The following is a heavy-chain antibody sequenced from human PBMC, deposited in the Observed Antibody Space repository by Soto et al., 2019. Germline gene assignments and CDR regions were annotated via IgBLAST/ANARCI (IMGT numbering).Heavy chain of an antibody. CDR3: ARQHSRITFGGVISRGYYYGMDV. J-gene: IGHJ6*02. D-gene: IGHD3-16*02. CDR1: GGTFSSYA. CDR2: IIPIFGTA. V-gene: IGHV1-69*01. Sequence: QVQLVQSGAEVKKPGSSVKVSCKASGGTFSSYAISWVRQAPGQGLEWMGGIIPIFGTANYAQKFQGRVTITADDTTSTAYMELSSLRSEDTAVYYCARQHSRITFGGVISRGYYYGMDVWGQGTTVTVSS.